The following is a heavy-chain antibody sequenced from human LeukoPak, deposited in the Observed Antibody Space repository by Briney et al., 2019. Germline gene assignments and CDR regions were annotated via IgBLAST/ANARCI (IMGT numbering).Heavy chain of an antibody. Sequence: PGGSLILSCAASGFVFSSITMNWVRQAPGKGLEWVSSITSSGSSIYYADSVKGRFTISRDNAKNSLYLQMNSLRAEDTAVYYCARAQIEDYWGQGTLVTVSS. CDR2: ITSSGSSI. CDR1: GFVFSSIT. CDR3: ARAQIEDY. J-gene: IGHJ4*02. V-gene: IGHV3-21*01.